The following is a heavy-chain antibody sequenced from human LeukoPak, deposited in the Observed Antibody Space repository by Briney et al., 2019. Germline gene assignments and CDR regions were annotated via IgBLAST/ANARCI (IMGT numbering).Heavy chain of an antibody. Sequence: GGSLRLSCAASGFTFSSYAMHWVRQAPGKGLEWVAVISYDGSNKYYADSVKGRFTISRDNSKNTLYLQTNSLRAEDTAVYYCARDRGYCSGGSCYSLDYYYYGMDVWGQGTTVTVSS. CDR2: ISYDGSNK. D-gene: IGHD2-15*01. CDR1: GFTFSSYA. CDR3: ARDRGYCSGGSCYSLDYYYYGMDV. J-gene: IGHJ6*02. V-gene: IGHV3-30-3*01.